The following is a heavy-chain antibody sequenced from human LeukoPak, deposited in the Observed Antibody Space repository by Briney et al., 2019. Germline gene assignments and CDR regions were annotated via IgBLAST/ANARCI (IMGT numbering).Heavy chain of an antibody. CDR3: ARVKDDYLDY. CDR1: GGSFSGYY. Sequence: PSETLSLTCAVYGGSFSGYYWGWFRQPPGKGLQWIGSINYSGSTYYNTSLKSRFTISVDTSKNQFSLKLRSVTAADTSVYYCARVKDDYLDYWGQGTLVTVSS. D-gene: IGHD2-15*01. CDR2: INYSGST. J-gene: IGHJ4*02. V-gene: IGHV4-34*01.